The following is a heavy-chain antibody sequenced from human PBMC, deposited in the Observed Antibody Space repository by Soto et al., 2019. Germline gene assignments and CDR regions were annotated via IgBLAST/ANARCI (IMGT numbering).Heavy chain of an antibody. D-gene: IGHD2-15*01. V-gene: IGHV3-7*01. J-gene: IGHJ4*02. CDR2: IKQEGSEK. CDR1: TFTFSSNR. Sequence: EVQLVESGGGLVQPGGSRRLSCVDSTFTFSSNRMSWVRQAPGKGLEWVANIKQEGSEKYYVDSVKGRFTISRDNTKKALFLQMNSLIAEDTALYYCARRYCSGASCYFDDWGQGTLVTVSS. CDR3: ARRYCSGASCYFDD.